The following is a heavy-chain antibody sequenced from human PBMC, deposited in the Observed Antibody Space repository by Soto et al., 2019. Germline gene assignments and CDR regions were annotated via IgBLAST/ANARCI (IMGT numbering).Heavy chain of an antibody. Sequence: QVQLVQSGAEVKKPGSSVKVSCKASGGTFSSYAIRWVRQAPGQGLEWMGRIVPILGLVNYAQKFQGRVTIIADKSTSTAYMELSSLRSEDTAVYYCAICSGYISPGGFDYWGQVTLVTVSS. V-gene: IGHV1-69*02. CDR1: GGTFSSYA. J-gene: IGHJ4*02. CDR3: AICSGYISPGGFDY. D-gene: IGHD6-13*01. CDR2: IVPILGLV.